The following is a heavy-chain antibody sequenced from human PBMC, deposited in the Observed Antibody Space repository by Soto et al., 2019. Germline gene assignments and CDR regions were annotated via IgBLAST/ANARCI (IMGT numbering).Heavy chain of an antibody. J-gene: IGHJ4*02. V-gene: IGHV3-66*01. CDR1: GFTISSLY. CDR3: ATEIRFGELAY. CDR2: IYSGGST. Sequence: EVQLVESGGGLVQPGGSLRLSCAVSGFTISSLYMSWVRQAPGKGLEWVSVIYSGGSTYYADSVKGRFTISRDNSKNTLYLQMNSLRAEDTAVHYCATEIRFGELAYWGQGTLVTVSS. D-gene: IGHD3-10*01.